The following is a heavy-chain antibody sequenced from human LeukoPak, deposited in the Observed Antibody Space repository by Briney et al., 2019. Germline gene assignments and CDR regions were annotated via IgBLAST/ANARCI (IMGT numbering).Heavy chain of an antibody. J-gene: IGHJ4*02. D-gene: IGHD4-17*01. Sequence: ASVKVSCKASGYTFTSHGITWVRQAPGQGLEWMGWISTYNVNTNYAQKLQGRVTMTRDTSTSTDYMELSSLRSEDTAVYYCARDSYGDYVFGDYWGQGTLVTVSS. V-gene: IGHV1-18*04. CDR3: ARDSYGDYVFGDY. CDR2: ISTYNVNT. CDR1: GYTFTSHG.